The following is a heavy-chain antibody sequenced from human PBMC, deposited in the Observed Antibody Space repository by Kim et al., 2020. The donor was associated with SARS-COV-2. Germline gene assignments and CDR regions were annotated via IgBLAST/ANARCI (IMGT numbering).Heavy chain of an antibody. CDR2: ISGSGGSA. CDR3: TKTVGEEGGVPDY. D-gene: IGHD2-8*02. CDR1: GFTFSHFA. J-gene: IGHJ4*02. V-gene: IGHV3-23*01. Sequence: GGSLRLSCVASGFTFSHFAMSWVRQAPGKGLEWVSAISGSGGSAYYADSVKGRFTISRDKSKITLYLQMNSLRVEDTALYYCTKTVGEEGGVPDYWGQVT.